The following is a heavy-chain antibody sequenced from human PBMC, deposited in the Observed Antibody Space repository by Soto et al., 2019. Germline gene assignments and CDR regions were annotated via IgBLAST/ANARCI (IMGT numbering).Heavy chain of an antibody. Sequence: GSGPTLVNPTQTLTLTCTFSGFSLTETGMGVGWIRQPPGKALEWLALIYWDDDKRYSPSLKRGLTISKDASKNQVVLTKTNVEAVDTATYYCAHRRSGYFDSWGQGTLVTVSS. J-gene: IGHJ4*02. CDR2: IYWDDDK. CDR3: AHRRSGYFDS. CDR1: GFSLTETGMG. V-gene: IGHV2-5*02.